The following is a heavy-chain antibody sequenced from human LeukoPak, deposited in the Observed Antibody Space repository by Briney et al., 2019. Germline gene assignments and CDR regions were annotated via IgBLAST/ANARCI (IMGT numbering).Heavy chain of an antibody. J-gene: IGHJ3*02. CDR3: ARYLRYQLLSAFDI. Sequence: SETLSLTCTVSGGSISSGGYHWSWLRQHPGTGLEWIGYIYYSGSTYYNPSLKSRVTISVDTSKNQFSLKLSSVTAADTAVYYCARYLRYQLLSAFDIWGQGTMVTVSS. V-gene: IGHV4-31*03. D-gene: IGHD2-2*01. CDR2: IYYSGST. CDR1: GGSISSGGYH.